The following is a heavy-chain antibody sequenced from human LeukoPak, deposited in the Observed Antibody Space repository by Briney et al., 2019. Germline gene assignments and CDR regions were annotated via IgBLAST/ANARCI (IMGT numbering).Heavy chain of an antibody. Sequence: ASVKVSCKASGYTFTSYDINWVRQATGQGLEWMGWVNPNSGNTGYAQKFQGRVTMTRNTSISTAYMELSSLRSEDTAVYYCARDGAVAGTFDYWGQGTLVTVSS. CDR3: ARDGAVAGTFDY. J-gene: IGHJ4*02. V-gene: IGHV1-8*01. CDR2: VNPNSGNT. CDR1: GYTFTSYD. D-gene: IGHD6-19*01.